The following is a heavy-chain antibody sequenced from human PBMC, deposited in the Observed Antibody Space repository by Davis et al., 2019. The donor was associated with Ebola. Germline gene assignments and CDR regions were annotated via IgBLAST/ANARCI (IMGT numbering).Heavy chain of an antibody. Sequence: SETLSLTCTVSGGSISSSSYYWGWIRQPPGKGLEWIGNIYYSGSTYYNPSLKSRVTISVDTSKNQFSLKLSSVTAADTAVYYCARCGYSGYDLPKTWGQGTLVTVSS. V-gene: IGHV4-39*07. J-gene: IGHJ4*02. CDR1: GGSISSSSYY. D-gene: IGHD5-12*01. CDR2: IYYSGST. CDR3: ARCGYSGYDLPKT.